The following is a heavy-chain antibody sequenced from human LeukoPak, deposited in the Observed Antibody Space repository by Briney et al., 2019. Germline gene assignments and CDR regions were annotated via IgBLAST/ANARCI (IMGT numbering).Heavy chain of an antibody. CDR3: ARDLDSNYYGSGSYGY. CDR2: ISYDGSNK. Sequence: PGGSLRLSCAASGFTFSSYGMHWVRQAPGKGLEWVAVISYDGSNKYYADSVKGRFTISRDNSKNTLYLQMNSLRAEDTAVYYCARDLDSNYYGSGSYGYWGQGTLVTVSS. V-gene: IGHV3-30*03. J-gene: IGHJ4*02. D-gene: IGHD3-10*01. CDR1: GFTFSSYG.